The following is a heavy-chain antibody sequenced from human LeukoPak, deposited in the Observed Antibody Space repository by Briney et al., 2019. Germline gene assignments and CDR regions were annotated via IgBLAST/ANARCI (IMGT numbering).Heavy chain of an antibody. D-gene: IGHD3-10*01. CDR3: AKGPSFGDSYFDY. Sequence: GGSLRLSCAASGFTFSDYAMTWVRQAPGEGLECVSAISGSGGSTYFADSVKGRCTVSRDNSRNTVYLRVNSLTGEDTAVYYCAKGPSFGDSYFDYWGQGTLVTVSS. CDR1: GFTFSDYA. CDR2: ISGSGGST. J-gene: IGHJ4*02. V-gene: IGHV3-23*01.